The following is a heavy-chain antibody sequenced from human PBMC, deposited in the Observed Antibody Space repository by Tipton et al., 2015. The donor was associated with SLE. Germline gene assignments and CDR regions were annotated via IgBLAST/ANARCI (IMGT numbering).Heavy chain of an antibody. D-gene: IGHD2-8*01. V-gene: IGHV4-4*07. J-gene: IGHJ5*02. CDR3: ARVGDCTNGVCINWLDP. Sequence: TLSLTCTVSGGSISSYYWSWIRQPAGKGLEWIGRIYTSGSTNYNPSLKSRVTISVDTSKNQFALKLSSVTAADTAVYYSARVGDCTNGVCINWLDPWGQGTVVIVSS. CDR1: GGSISSYY. CDR2: IYTSGST.